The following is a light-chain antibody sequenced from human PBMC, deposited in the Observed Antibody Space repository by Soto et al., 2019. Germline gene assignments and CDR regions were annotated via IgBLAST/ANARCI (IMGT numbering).Light chain of an antibody. CDR3: HQYNNWPWT. CDR2: AAS. J-gene: IGKJ1*01. Sequence: EIVLTQSPGTLSLSPGDTATRSYRASQRVSSHLAWYQQKPGQAPRLLIYAASTRATGIPVRFSGSGSETEFTLTIRSLQSEDSALYYCHQYNNWPWTFGQGTTVDIK. CDR1: QRVSSH. V-gene: IGKV3-15*01.